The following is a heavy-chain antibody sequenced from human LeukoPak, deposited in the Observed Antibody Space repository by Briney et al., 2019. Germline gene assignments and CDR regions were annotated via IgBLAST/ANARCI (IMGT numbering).Heavy chain of an antibody. Sequence: SETLSLTCTVSGGSISSSSYYWGWIRQPPGKGLEWIGSIYYSGSTYYNPSLKSRVTISVDTSKNQFSLKLSSVTAADTAVYYCARESGDHGGYWYFDLWGRGTLVTVSS. CDR2: IYYSGST. D-gene: IGHD4-17*01. CDR3: ARESGDHGGYWYFDL. CDR1: GGSISSSSYY. V-gene: IGHV4-39*02. J-gene: IGHJ2*01.